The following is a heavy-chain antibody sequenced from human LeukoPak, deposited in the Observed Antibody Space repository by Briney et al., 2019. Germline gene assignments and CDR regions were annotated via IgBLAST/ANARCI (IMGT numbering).Heavy chain of an antibody. Sequence: GGSLRLSCAASGFTFNSYYMGWIRQVPGKGLDYIALISASSVVPYYAESVKGRFTISRDNAKNSVSLQMNSLRADDTAIYYLAIALIVASEDYWGQGTQGTVSS. D-gene: IGHD3-22*01. CDR3: AIALIVASEDY. CDR1: GFTFNSYY. CDR2: ISASSVVP. J-gene: IGHJ4*02. V-gene: IGHV3-11*04.